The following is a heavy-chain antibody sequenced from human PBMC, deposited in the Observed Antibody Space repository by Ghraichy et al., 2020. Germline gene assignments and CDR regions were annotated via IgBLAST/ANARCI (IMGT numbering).Heavy chain of an antibody. CDR3: AREVEQWLVSS. J-gene: IGHJ5*02. CDR1: GFTFSDYY. CDR2: ISSSSSYT. D-gene: IGHD6-19*01. V-gene: IGHV3-11*06. Sequence: AGSLRLSCAASGFTFSDYYMSWIRQAPGKGLEWVSYISSSSSYTNYADSVKGRFTISRDNAKNSLYLQMNSLRAEDTAVYYCAREVEQWLVSSWGQGTLVTVSS.